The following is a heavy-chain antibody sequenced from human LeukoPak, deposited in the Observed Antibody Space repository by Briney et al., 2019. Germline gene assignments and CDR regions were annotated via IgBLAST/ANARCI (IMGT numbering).Heavy chain of an antibody. V-gene: IGHV4-59*01. CDR3: ARGVAGSGPYDY. CDR1: GDSISTYY. J-gene: IGHJ4*02. Sequence: PSETLSLTCTVSGDSISTYYWSWMRQPPGKGLEWIGYMYYSGSTNYNPSLKSRVTISLDTPKNQFSLRLNSVTAADTGVYYCARGVAGSGPYDYWGQGTLVTVSS. CDR2: MYYSGST.